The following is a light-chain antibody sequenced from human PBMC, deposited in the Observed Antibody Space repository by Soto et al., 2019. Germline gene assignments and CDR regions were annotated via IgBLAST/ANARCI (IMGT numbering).Light chain of an antibody. CDR2: DVS. V-gene: IGLV2-14*01. J-gene: IGLJ1*01. Sequence: QSALTQPASVSGSPGQSITISCTGTSNDVGGYNYVFWYQQHPGKAPKLMIYDVSNRPSGVSNRFSGSKSGNTASLTISGLQAEDEADYYCSSYTTSSTPFYVFGTGTKVTVL. CDR3: SSYTTSSTPFYV. CDR1: SNDVGGYNY.